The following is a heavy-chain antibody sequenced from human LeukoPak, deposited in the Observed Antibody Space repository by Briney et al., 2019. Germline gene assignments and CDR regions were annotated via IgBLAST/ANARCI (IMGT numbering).Heavy chain of an antibody. V-gene: IGHV4-34*01. Sequence: SETLSLTCAVYGGSFSGYYWSWIRQPPGKGLEWIGEINHSGSTNYNPSLKSRVTISVDTSKNQFSLKLSSVTAADTAVYYCARTGYSSSWRFNWFDPWGQGTLVTVSS. CDR3: ARTGYSSSWRFNWFDP. CDR1: GGSFSGYY. D-gene: IGHD6-13*01. J-gene: IGHJ5*02. CDR2: INHSGST.